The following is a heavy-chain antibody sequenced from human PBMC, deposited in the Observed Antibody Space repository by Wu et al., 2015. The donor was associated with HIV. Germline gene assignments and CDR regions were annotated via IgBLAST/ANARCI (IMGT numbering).Heavy chain of an antibody. D-gene: IGHD3-10*01. J-gene: IGHJ4*02. CDR3: ARDGGEGSGSYLPPHWYFDY. Sequence: QVLLMQSGAEVKKPGSSVKVSCKSSGDIFSNYAINWVRQAPGQGLEWLGRIIPFSGTTSYAQKFQGRVTISADESTSTAYMLLTSLTSDDSAVYFCARDGGEGSGSYLPPHWYFDYVGPGNPSHRLL. CDR2: IIPFSGTT. CDR1: GDIFSNYA. V-gene: IGHV1-69*15.